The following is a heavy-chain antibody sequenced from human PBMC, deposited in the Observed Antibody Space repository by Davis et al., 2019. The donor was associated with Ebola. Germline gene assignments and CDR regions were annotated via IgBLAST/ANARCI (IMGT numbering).Heavy chain of an antibody. V-gene: IGHV4-39*01. CDR1: GGSISSSSYY. J-gene: IGHJ5*02. D-gene: IGHD3-10*01. CDR3: ARLGAMYYYGSGSEYNWFDP. CDR2: IYYSGST. Sequence: SETLSLTCNVSGGSISSSSYYWGWIRQPPGKGLEWIGSIYYSGSTYYNPSLKSRVTISVDTSKNQFSLKLSSVTAADTAVYYCARLGAMYYYGSGSEYNWFDPWGQGTLVTVSS.